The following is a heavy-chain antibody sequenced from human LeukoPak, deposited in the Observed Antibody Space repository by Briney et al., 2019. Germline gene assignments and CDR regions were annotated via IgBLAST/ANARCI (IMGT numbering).Heavy chain of an antibody. D-gene: IGHD1-26*01. Sequence: TGDSLSLSCSGSGFIVGEYGMSWVRQPPGKGLQWVSGISRSGATTGYADSVKGRFTISRDNAKNFVYLQMDRLRAEDTALYYCARIDPVGRTWGQGTLVIVSA. V-gene: IGHV3-20*04. CDR1: GFIVGEYG. CDR3: ARIDPVGRT. CDR2: ISRSGATT. J-gene: IGHJ4*02.